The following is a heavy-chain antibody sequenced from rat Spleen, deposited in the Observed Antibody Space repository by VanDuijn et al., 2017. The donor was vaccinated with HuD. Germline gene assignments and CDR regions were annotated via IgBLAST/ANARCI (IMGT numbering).Heavy chain of an antibody. CDR2: ISYEGSSA. Sequence: EVQLVESGGGLVQPGRSLKLSCAASGFTFSDYYMAWVRQAPKKGLEWVASISYEGSSAYYGDSVKGRFTISRDNAESTLYLQMDSLRSEDTATYYCSRGGATRFDYWGQGVMVTVSS. V-gene: IGHV5-22*01. CDR1: GFTFSDYY. J-gene: IGHJ2*01. D-gene: IGHD1-11*01. CDR3: SRGGATRFDY.